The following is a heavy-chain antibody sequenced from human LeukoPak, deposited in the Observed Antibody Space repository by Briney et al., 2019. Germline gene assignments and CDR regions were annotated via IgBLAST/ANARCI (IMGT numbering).Heavy chain of an antibody. CDR3: ARYYWARSGSLYENYALDV. J-gene: IGHJ6*02. V-gene: IGHV1-18*01. CDR1: GYTFSSYG. D-gene: IGHD3-10*01. CDR2: INTFTGDT. Sequence: ASVKVSGKTSGYTFSSYGITWARQAPGQGPEWMGRINTFTGDTNYEQKLQDRVTMTTDTSTTTAYMELRSLRSDDTAVYYCARYYWARSGSLYENYALDVWGQGTTVTVSS.